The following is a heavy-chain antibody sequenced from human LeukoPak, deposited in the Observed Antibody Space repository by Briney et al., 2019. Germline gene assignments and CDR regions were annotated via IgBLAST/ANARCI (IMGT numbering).Heavy chain of an antibody. J-gene: IGHJ4*02. Sequence: PGGSLRLSCAASGFTFSSYAMSCVRQAPGKWLEWVSAISGSGGSTYYADSVKGRFTISRDNSKNTLYLQMNSLRAEDTAVYYCAKVRFYGDSNFDYWGQGTLVTVSS. D-gene: IGHD4-17*01. CDR2: ISGSGGST. V-gene: IGHV3-23*01. CDR1: GFTFSSYA. CDR3: AKVRFYGDSNFDY.